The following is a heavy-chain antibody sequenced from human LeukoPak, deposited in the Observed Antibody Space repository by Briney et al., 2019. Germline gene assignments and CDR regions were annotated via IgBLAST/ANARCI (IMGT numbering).Heavy chain of an antibody. J-gene: IGHJ4*02. CDR3: ARDRAVPGRIDY. CDR2: IYTSGST. Sequence: SETLSLTCTVSGGSISSYFWTWIRQPAGKGLEWIGRIYTSGSTNYNPSLKSRVTMSVDTSKNQFSLKLGSVTAADTAVYYCARDRAVPGRIDYWGQGTLVTVSS. D-gene: IGHD6-19*01. CDR1: GGSISSYF. V-gene: IGHV4-4*07.